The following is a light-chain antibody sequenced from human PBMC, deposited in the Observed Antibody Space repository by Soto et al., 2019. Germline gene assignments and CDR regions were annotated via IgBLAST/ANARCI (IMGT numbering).Light chain of an antibody. J-gene: IGLJ3*02. Sequence: QSVLTQPPSASGSPGQSVTISCTGTSSDVGAYNFVSWYQQHPGKAPKLMISEVTKRPAGVPDRFSGSKSGNTASLTVSGLQADAEAHYYCSSYSGSRNLVFGGGTKLTVL. CDR1: SSDVGAYNF. CDR2: EVT. V-gene: IGLV2-8*01. CDR3: SSYSGSRNLV.